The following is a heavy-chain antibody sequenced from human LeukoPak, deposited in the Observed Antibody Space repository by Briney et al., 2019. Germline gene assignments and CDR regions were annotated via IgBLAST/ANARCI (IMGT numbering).Heavy chain of an antibody. D-gene: IGHD5-18*01. CDR2: IKEDGSEK. J-gene: IGHJ3*02. V-gene: IGHV3-7*05. CDR1: GFTFSSYW. CDR3: ARDRGYSTFDI. Sequence: GSLRLSCAASGFTFSSYWMSWVRQAPGKGLEWVANIKEDGSEKNYVDSVKGRLTISRDNAKKSVYLQMNSLRAEDTAVYYCARDRGYSTFDIWGQGTMVTVSS.